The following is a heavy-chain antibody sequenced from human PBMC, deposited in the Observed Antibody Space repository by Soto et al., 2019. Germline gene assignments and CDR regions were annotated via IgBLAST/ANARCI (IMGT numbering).Heavy chain of an antibody. CDR2: ISDSGGRT. D-gene: IGHD6-19*01. V-gene: IGHV3-23*01. CDR1: GFTFSSYE. CDR3: AKDKPAAGSQWLVPI. J-gene: IGHJ4*02. Sequence: GGSLRLSCAASGFTFSSYEMNWVRQAPGMGLQWVSAISDSGGRTYYADSVRGRFTISRDNSKNTLYLQLNSLGGEDTAVYYCAKDKPAAGSQWLVPIWGRGTLVTVSS.